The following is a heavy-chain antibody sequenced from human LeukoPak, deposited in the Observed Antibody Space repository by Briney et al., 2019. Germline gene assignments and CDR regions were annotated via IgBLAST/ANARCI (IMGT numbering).Heavy chain of an antibody. V-gene: IGHV3-53*01. CDR2: IYSVGST. J-gene: IGHJ3*02. CDR3: VRDRYYYDSSGYYDAFDT. Sequence: PGGSLRLSCAASGFTVSNNYMTWVRQAPGKGLEWVSVIYSVGSTFYADSVKGRFSISRDSSKNTLYLQLNSLRAEDTALYYCVRDRYYYDSSGYYDAFDTWGQGTMVTVSS. CDR1: GFTVSNNY. D-gene: IGHD3-22*01.